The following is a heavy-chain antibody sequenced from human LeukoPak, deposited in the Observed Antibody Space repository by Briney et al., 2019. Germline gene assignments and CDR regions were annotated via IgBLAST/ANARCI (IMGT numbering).Heavy chain of an antibody. CDR1: GFTFSMYA. CDR3: VNYGMDV. CDR2: ISSDGGST. Sequence: PGGSLRLSCAASGFTFSMYAMHWVRQAPGKGLEYVSAISSDGGSTYYANSVKGRFTISRDNSKNTLYLQMGSLRAEDMAVYYCVNYGMDVWGPGTTVTVSS. V-gene: IGHV3-64*01. J-gene: IGHJ6*02.